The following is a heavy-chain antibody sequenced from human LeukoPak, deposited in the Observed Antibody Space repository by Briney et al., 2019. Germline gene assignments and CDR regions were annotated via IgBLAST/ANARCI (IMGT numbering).Heavy chain of an antibody. CDR1: GYTFTGYY. Sequence: GASVKVSCKASGYTFTGYYMHWVRQAPGQGLEWMGWINPNSGGTNYAQKFQGRVTMTRDTSISTAYMELSRLRSDDTAVYYCATPNECSSTSCSGAYYYGMDVWGQGTTVTVSS. V-gene: IGHV1-2*02. CDR3: ATPNECSSTSCSGAYYYGMDV. CDR2: INPNSGGT. D-gene: IGHD2-2*01. J-gene: IGHJ6*02.